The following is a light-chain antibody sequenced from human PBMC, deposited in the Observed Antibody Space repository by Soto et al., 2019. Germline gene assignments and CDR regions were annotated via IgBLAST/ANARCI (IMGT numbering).Light chain of an antibody. V-gene: IGKV3-15*01. CDR2: GAS. CDR3: QQFNKWPRT. CDR1: QSVSSN. Sequence: EMVMTQSPATLSVSPGERATLSCRASQSVSSNLAWYQQKPGQAPRLLIYGASTRATGVPARFSGSGSGTEFTLTISSLQSEDLAVYFCQQFNKWPRTFGQGTKVHIK. J-gene: IGKJ1*01.